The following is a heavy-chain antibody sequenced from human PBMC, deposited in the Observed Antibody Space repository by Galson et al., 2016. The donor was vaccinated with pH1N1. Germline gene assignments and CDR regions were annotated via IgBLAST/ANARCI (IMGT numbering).Heavy chain of an antibody. CDR2: IDPNSGTT. Sequence: SVKVSCKASGYNFNVYYMHWVRQAPGQGLQWMGWIDPNSGTTYYAQKFQGRVTMTGDPSISTAYMELSRLTSDDTALYSCARILRTLVFDYWGQGTLVTISS. D-gene: IGHD3-9*01. J-gene: IGHJ4*02. CDR1: GYNFNVYY. CDR3: ARILRTLVFDY. V-gene: IGHV1-2*02.